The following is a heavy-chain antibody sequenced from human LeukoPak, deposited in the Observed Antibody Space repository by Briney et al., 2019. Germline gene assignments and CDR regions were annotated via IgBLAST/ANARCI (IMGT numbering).Heavy chain of an antibody. CDR1: GFTFSSYA. J-gene: IGHJ4*02. D-gene: IGHD3-3*01. CDR2: ISGSGGST. CDR3: APDDFWSGYTHLNFDY. Sequence: GGSLRLSCAASGFTFSSYAMSWVRQAPGKGMEWVSAISGSGGSTYYADSVKGRFTISRDNSKNTLYLQMNSLRAEDTAVYYCAPDDFWSGYTHLNFDYWGQGTLVTVSS. V-gene: IGHV3-23*01.